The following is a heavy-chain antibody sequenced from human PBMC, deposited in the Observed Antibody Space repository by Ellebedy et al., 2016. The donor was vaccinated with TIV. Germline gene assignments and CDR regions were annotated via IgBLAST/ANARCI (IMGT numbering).Heavy chain of an antibody. V-gene: IGHV1-2*02. J-gene: IGHJ5*02. CDR2: INPNSGDT. D-gene: IGHD3-10*01. Sequence: AASVKVSCKASGYTFTGYYIHWVRQAPGQGLEWMGWINPNSGDTNYAQKFQGRVPMTRDTSISTAYMELSSLRSDDTAVYYCARSIHMIRGGPLAFDPWGQGSLVTVSA. CDR1: GYTFTGYY. CDR3: ARSIHMIRGGPLAFDP.